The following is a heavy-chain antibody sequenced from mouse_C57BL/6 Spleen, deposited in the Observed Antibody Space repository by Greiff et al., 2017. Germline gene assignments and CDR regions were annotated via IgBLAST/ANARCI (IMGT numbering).Heavy chain of an antibody. Sequence: VQLKQSVAELVRPGASVKLSCTASGFNFKNTYMHWVKQRPEQGLEWIGKIDPANGNTKSAPKFQGKATITADTSSNTAFLQVSSLTSEDTASYFCARVGEYEDYAMDYWGQGASVTVSS. CDR1: GFNFKNTY. CDR3: ARVGEYEDYAMDY. V-gene: IGHV14-3*01. J-gene: IGHJ4*01. D-gene: IGHD5-2*01. CDR2: IDPANGNT.